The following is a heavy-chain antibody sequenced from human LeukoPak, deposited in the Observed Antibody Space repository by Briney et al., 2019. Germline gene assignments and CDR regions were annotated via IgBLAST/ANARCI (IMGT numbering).Heavy chain of an antibody. D-gene: IGHD5-24*01. CDR3: VKVRDGYNHGDDAFDI. CDR2: ISGSGGST. J-gene: IGHJ3*02. CDR1: GFTFSSYA. V-gene: IGHV3-23*01. Sequence: GGSLRLSCAASGFTFSSYAMSWVRQAPGKGLEWVSAISGSGGSTYYADSVKGRFTISRDNSKNTLYLQMNSRRAEDTAVYYCVKVRDGYNHGDDAFDIWGQGTMVTVSS.